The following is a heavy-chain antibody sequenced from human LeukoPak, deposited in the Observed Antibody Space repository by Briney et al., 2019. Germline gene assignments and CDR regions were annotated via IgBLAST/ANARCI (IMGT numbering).Heavy chain of an antibody. CDR3: AVDQVAGTSPIVDY. Sequence: ASVKVSCKASGYTFTSHDINWVRQATGQGLEWMGWMNPNSGNTGYAQKFQGRVTMTRNTSISTAYMELSSLGSEDTAVYYCAVDQVAGTSPIVDYWGQGTLVTVSS. CDR1: GYTFTSHD. J-gene: IGHJ4*02. D-gene: IGHD6-19*01. CDR2: MNPNSGNT. V-gene: IGHV1-8*01.